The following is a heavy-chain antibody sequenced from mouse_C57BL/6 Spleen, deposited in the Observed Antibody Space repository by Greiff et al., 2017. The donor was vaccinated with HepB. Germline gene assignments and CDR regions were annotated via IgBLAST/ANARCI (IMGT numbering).Heavy chain of an antibody. CDR3: ARTLTGTYAMDY. CDR2: ISSGSSTI. D-gene: IGHD4-1*01. Sequence: VQLKDSGGGLVKPGGSLKLSCAASGFTFSDYGMHWVRQAPEKGLEWVAYISSGSSTIYYADTVKGRFTISRNNAKNTLFLQMTSLRSEDTAMYYCARTLTGTYAMDYWGQGTSVTVSS. CDR1: GFTFSDYG. J-gene: IGHJ4*01. V-gene: IGHV5-17*01.